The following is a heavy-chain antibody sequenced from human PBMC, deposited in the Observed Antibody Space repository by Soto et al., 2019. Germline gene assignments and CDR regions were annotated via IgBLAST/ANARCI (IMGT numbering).Heavy chain of an antibody. J-gene: IGHJ3*02. CDR1: SGPFSGYY. Sequence: QEQLQQWGAGLLKPSETLSLTCAVSSGPFSGYYWSWIRQSPGKGLELLVEISHGGSTDYNPSLTILVTISLYSSRNQSALKLSAVTAADTAVYYCAISQITHDAFDIWGPGTLVTGSS. CDR3: AISQITHDAFDI. V-gene: IGHV4-34*01. D-gene: IGHD1-20*01. CDR2: ISHGGST.